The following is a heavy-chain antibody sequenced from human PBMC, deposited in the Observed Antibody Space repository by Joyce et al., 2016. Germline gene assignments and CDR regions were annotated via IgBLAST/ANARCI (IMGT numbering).Heavy chain of an antibody. D-gene: IGHD4-11*01. CDR2: INQDGSEE. V-gene: IGHV3-7*04. CDR3: ARGYSTSSPGF. J-gene: IGHJ4*02. Sequence: EVQLLESGGGLIQPGGSLRLSCAASGFRFSSYWMSWLRQTRGRGLECVAKINQDGSEEYYVDSLQGRFTISRDNAENSLFLQMNNLGDEDTAVYYCARGYSTSSPGFWGQGTRVTVSS. CDR1: GFRFSSYW.